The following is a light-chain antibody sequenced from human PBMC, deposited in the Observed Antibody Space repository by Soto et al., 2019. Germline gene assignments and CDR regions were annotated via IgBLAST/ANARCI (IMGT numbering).Light chain of an antibody. V-gene: IGLV1-40*01. CDR1: SSNIGAGYD. Sequence: QPVLTQPPSVAGAPGQRVTISCTGSSSNIGAGYDVHWYQQLPGTAPKLLIYGNNNRPSGVPDRFSGSKSGTSASLAITGLQAEDEADYYCQSYDSSLSGSRVFGGGTNLTVL. CDR2: GNN. J-gene: IGLJ2*01. CDR3: QSYDSSLSGSRV.